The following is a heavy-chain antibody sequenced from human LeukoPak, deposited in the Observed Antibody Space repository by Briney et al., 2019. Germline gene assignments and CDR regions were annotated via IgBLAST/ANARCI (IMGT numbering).Heavy chain of an antibody. CDR2: ISSSSSYI. CDR1: GFTFSSYS. J-gene: IGHJ4*02. CDR3: ARDRGSYGEMYGDY. V-gene: IGHV3-21*01. Sequence: PGGSLRLSCAASGFTFSSYSMNWVRQAPGKVLEWVSSISSSSSYIYYADSVKGRFTISRDNAKNSLYLQMNSLRAEDTAVYYCARDRGSYGEMYGDYWGQGTLVTVSS. D-gene: IGHD1-26*01.